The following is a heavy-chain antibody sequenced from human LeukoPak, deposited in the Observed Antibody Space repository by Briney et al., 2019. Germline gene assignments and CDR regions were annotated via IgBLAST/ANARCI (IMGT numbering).Heavy chain of an antibody. Sequence: PSETLSLTCTVSGGSISSGDYFWSWIRQPPGKGLEWIGYIYHSGSTYYNPSLKSRVTISVDRSKNQFSLKLSSVTAADTAVYYCAREKAGSSTFPLAGDWFDPWGQGTLVTVSS. J-gene: IGHJ5*02. CDR1: GGSISSGDYF. V-gene: IGHV4-30-2*01. CDR2: IYHSGST. CDR3: AREKAGSSTFPLAGDWFDP. D-gene: IGHD2-2*01.